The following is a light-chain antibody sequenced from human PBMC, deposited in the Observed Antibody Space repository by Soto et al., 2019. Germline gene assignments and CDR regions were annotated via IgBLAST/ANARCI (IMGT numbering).Light chain of an antibody. CDR3: QQYGSSPPT. V-gene: IGKV3-20*01. Sequence: EIVLTKSPGTLSLSPGERATLSCRASQSVRSSYLAWYQQKPGQAPRLLIYGASSRATGIPDRFSGSGSGTEFILTISRLEPEDFAVYYCQQYGSSPPTFGQGTKVEIK. CDR2: GAS. J-gene: IGKJ1*01. CDR1: QSVRSSY.